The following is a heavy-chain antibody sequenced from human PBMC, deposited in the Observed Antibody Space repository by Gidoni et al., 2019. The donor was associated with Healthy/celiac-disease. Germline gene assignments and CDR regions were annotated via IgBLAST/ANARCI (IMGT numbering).Heavy chain of an antibody. Sequence: QVQLVEYGGGVVQPGRCPILSGAGSGFPFSGYGMPWVRQAPGKGLEWVAVIWYDGSNKYYAVSVKGRFTISRDNSKNTLNLQMNSLRAEDTAVYYCARDTYDYWGQGTLVTVSS. CDR3: ARDTYDY. J-gene: IGHJ4*02. V-gene: IGHV3-33*01. CDR2: IWYDGSNK. CDR1: GFPFSGYG.